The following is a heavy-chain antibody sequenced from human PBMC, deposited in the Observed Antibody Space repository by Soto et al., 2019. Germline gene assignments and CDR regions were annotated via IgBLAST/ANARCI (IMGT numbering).Heavy chain of an antibody. D-gene: IGHD3-3*01. J-gene: IGHJ6*02. Sequence: SVKVSCKASGGTFSSYAISWVRQAPGQGLEWMGGIIPIFGTANYAQKFQGRVTITADKSTSTAYMELSSLRSEDTAVYYCARPITIFGVVTSYGMDVWGQGTTVTVSS. CDR1: GGTFSSYA. CDR3: ARPITIFGVVTSYGMDV. V-gene: IGHV1-69*06. CDR2: IIPIFGTA.